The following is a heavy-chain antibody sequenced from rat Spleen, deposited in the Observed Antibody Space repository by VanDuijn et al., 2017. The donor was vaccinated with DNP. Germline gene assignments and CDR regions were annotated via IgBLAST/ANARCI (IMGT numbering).Heavy chain of an antibody. V-gene: IGHV5-25*01. D-gene: IGHD5-1*01. CDR3: ARPWELGFAY. CDR2: ISTGGDNT. CDR1: GFIFSYYD. J-gene: IGHJ3*01. Sequence: EVQLVESGGGLVQPGRSLKLSCAASGFIFSYYDMAWVRQAPTKGLEWVASISTGGDNTYYGDSVKGRFTISRDNAKSTLYLQMNSLRSEDMATYYCARPWELGFAYWGQGTLVTVSS.